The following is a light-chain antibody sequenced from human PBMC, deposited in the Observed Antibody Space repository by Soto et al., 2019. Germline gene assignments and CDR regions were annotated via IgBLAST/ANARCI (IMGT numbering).Light chain of an antibody. Sequence: EIVMTQSPATLSVSPGERATLSCRASQSVSNHLAWYQHKLGQAPRLLIYAASTRTTGVPARFSGSGSGTEFTLTISSLQSEDFAVYYCQQYVNWPPWTFGQVTKVDIK. CDR2: AAS. V-gene: IGKV3-15*01. J-gene: IGKJ1*01. CDR1: QSVSNH. CDR3: QQYVNWPPWT.